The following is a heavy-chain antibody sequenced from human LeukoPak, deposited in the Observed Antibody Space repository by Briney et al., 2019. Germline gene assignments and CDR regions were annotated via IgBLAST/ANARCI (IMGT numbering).Heavy chain of an antibody. CDR2: ISRDGIIT. Sequence: GGSLRLSCAGSGFTFNNYWMHWVRQAPGKGLVWVSRISRDGIITNYADSVKGRFTISRDDAKNTLYLQMNSLRVEDTAVYYCARGGEPTFFDYWGQGTLVTVSP. D-gene: IGHD3-16*01. CDR1: GFTFNNYW. J-gene: IGHJ4*02. V-gene: IGHV3-74*01. CDR3: ARGGEPTFFDY.